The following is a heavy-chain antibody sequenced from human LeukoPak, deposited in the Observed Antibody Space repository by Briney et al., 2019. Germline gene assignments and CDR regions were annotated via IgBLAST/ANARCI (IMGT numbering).Heavy chain of an antibody. CDR1: GGSISSYY. D-gene: IGHD3-10*01. J-gene: IGHJ4*02. CDR2: IYTSGST. V-gene: IGHV4-4*07. CDR3: ARARFGELSARYYFDY. Sequence: PSETLSLTCTVSGGSISSYYWSWLRQPAGKGLEWIGRIYTSGSTNYNPSLKSRVTMSVDTSKNQFSLKLSSVTAADTAVYYCARARFGELSARYYFDYWGQGTLVTVSS.